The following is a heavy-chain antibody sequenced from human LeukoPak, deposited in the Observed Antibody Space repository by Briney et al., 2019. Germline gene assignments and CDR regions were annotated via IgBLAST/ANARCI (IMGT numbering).Heavy chain of an antibody. Sequence: GGSLRLSCAASGFTFSDYYMIWIRQAPGKGLEWVSYINKRGDSMYYADSVKGRFTISRDNAKSSLFLQMNSLSAEDTAVYYCARDSGWLQVEYWGQGTLVTVSS. CDR1: GFTFSDYY. CDR3: ARDSGWLQVEY. CDR2: INKRGDSM. V-gene: IGHV3-11*01. J-gene: IGHJ4*02. D-gene: IGHD5-24*01.